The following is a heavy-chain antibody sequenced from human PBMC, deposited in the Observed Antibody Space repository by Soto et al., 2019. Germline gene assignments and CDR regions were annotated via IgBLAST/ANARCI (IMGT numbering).Heavy chain of an antibody. J-gene: IGHJ4*02. D-gene: IGHD6-19*01. CDR3: AKDEYSGWYSDY. V-gene: IGHV3-30*18. Sequence: WGSQRLSCSSSGFTFSSYGMQGVRQAPGKGLEWVAVISYDGSNKYYAYSVKGRCTISRDNSKNTPYLQMNSLRAEDTAVYYCAKDEYSGWYSDYWGQGTLVTVSS. CDR1: GFTFSSYG. CDR2: ISYDGSNK.